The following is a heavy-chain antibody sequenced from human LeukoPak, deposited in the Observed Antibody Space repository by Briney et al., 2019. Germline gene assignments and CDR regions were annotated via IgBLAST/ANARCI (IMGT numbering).Heavy chain of an antibody. CDR3: ARGKAPPWVAAAGSDY. V-gene: IGHV3-23*01. Sequence: GGSLRLSCAASGFTFSSYAMSWVRQAPGKGLEWVSAISGSGGSTYYADSVKGRFTISRDNSKNTLYLQMNSLRAEDTAVYYCARGKAPPWVAAAGSDYWGQGTLVTVSS. CDR1: GFTFSSYA. J-gene: IGHJ4*02. CDR2: ISGSGGST. D-gene: IGHD6-13*01.